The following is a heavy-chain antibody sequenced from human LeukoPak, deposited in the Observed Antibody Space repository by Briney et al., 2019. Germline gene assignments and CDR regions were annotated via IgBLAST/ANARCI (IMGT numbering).Heavy chain of an antibody. CDR3: TRGLKTVTSGGAYGMDV. Sequence: GGSLRLSCAASGFTFSNAWMSWVRQAPGKGLEWVGRIKSKTDGGTTDYAAPVKGRFTISRDDSKNTLYLQMNSLKTEDTAVYYCTRGLKTVTSGGAYGMDVWGQGTTVTVSS. D-gene: IGHD4-17*01. J-gene: IGHJ6*02. CDR1: GFTFSNAW. CDR2: IKSKTDGGTT. V-gene: IGHV3-15*01.